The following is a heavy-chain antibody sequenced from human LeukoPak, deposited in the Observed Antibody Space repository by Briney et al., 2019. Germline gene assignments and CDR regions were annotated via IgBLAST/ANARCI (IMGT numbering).Heavy chain of an antibody. CDR1: GFTFSSYW. CDR2: FKCCGSSI. CDR3: AREKGDYYDSSGYLRPRYYFAY. D-gene: IGHD3-22*01. Sequence: GVSLTLSCAVSGFTFSSYWMHWVRQASGKGLVWVSRFKCCGSSIRYAAYVKGRFTISRDNAKNTLYLQMNSLRAADTAVYYYAREKGDYYDSSGYLRPRYYFAYWGQGTLVTVSS. J-gene: IGHJ4*02. V-gene: IGHV3-74*01.